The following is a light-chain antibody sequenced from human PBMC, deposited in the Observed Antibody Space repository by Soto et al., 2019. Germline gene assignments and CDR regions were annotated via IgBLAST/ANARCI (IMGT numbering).Light chain of an antibody. CDR2: GVT. Sequence: QSVLAQPPSASGSPGQSVTISCTGSGSDIGAYNFVSWYQQHPGKAPKLMIFGVTEQPSGVPDRFSGSKSGNTASLTVSGLQADDEAVYYCYSYAGRNIWVFGGGTKLTVL. CDR3: YSYAGRNIWV. V-gene: IGLV2-8*01. J-gene: IGLJ3*02. CDR1: GSDIGAYNF.